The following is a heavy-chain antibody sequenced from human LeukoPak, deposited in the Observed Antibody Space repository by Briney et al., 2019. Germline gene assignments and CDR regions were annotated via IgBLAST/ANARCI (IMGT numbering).Heavy chain of an antibody. CDR2: IQYDGSNQ. Sequence: AGGSLRLSCAASGFTFSSYAMSWVRQAPGKGLEWVAYIQYDGSNQQYADSVKGRFSISRDNSKNILYLQMNSLRAEDTAVYYCAKDRCSNGIGCYYYYMDVWGKGTTVTISS. CDR1: GFTFSSYA. V-gene: IGHV3-30*02. D-gene: IGHD2-8*01. CDR3: AKDRCSNGIGCYYYYMDV. J-gene: IGHJ6*03.